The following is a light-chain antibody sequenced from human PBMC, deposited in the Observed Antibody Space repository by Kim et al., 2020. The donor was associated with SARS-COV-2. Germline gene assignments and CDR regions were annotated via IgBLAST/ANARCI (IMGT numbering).Light chain of an antibody. CDR2: AEN. CDR1: SLRPYY. V-gene: IGLV3-19*01. Sequence: GQTVRSTCQGDSLRPYYASWYQQRPGKAPVLVIYAENNRPSGIPARFSGSRSGNTATLTITGAQADDEADYYCNSRDSSGTQLAVFGTGTKVTVL. CDR3: NSRDSSGTQLAV. J-gene: IGLJ1*01.